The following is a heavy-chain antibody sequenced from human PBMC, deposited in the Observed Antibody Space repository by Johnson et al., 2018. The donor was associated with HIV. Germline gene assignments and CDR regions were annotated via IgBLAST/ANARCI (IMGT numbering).Heavy chain of an antibody. CDR1: GFTFSDYY. D-gene: IGHD5-12*01. V-gene: IGHV3-11*01. Sequence: QVQLVESGGGLVKPGGSLRLSCAASGFTFSDYYMTWIRQAPGKGLEYLSYINSSGTTKYYADSVKGRFTISRDNAKNSLYLQMNSLRAEDTAVYYCSRHSPRGRSGYDAFDIWGQGTIVTVSS. CDR3: SRHSPRGRSGYDAFDI. CDR2: INSSGTTK. J-gene: IGHJ3*02.